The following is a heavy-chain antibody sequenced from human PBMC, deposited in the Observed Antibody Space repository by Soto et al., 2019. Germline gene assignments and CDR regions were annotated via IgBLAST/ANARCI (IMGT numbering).Heavy chain of an antibody. Sequence: QVQLQESGPGLVKPSQTLSLTCTVSGGSISSGDYYWSWIRQPPGKGLEWIGYIYYSGSTYYNPSLERRVTISVDTSKNQFSLKLSSVTAADTAVYYCARRPQDCSGGSCYLYFHHWGQGTLVTVSS. CDR3: ARRPQDCSGGSCYLYFHH. CDR2: IYYSGST. D-gene: IGHD2-15*01. J-gene: IGHJ1*01. V-gene: IGHV4-30-4*01. CDR1: GGSISSGDYY.